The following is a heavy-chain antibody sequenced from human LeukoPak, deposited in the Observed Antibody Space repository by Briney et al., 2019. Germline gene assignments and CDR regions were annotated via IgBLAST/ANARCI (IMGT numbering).Heavy chain of an antibody. D-gene: IGHD6-19*01. Sequence: GGSLRLSCAASGFTFSSYEMNWVRQAPGKGLEWVSYICSSGSTIYYADSVKGRFTISRDNAKNSLYLQMNSLRAEDTAVYYCASPPFRSGWYYWGQGTLVTVSS. CDR1: GFTFSSYE. V-gene: IGHV3-48*03. J-gene: IGHJ4*02. CDR2: ICSSGSTI. CDR3: ASPPFRSGWYY.